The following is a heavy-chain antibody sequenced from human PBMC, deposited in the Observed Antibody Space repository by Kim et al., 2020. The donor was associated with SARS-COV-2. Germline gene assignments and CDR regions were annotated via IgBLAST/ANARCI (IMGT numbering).Heavy chain of an antibody. V-gene: IGHV4-59*13. CDR1: GGSISSYY. Sequence: SETLSLTCTVSGGSISSYYWSWIRQPPGKGLEWIGYIYYSGSTNYNPSLKSRVTISVDTSKNQFSLKLSSVTAADTAVYYCARDFPADVEMATITSSPWGQGTLVTVSS. D-gene: IGHD5-12*01. J-gene: IGHJ4*02. CDR2: IYYSGST. CDR3: ARDFPADVEMATITSSP.